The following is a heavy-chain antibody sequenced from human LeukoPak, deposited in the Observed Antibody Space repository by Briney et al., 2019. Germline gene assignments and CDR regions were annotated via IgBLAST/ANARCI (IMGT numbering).Heavy chain of an antibody. CDR1: GFTFRSYA. D-gene: IGHD4-17*01. J-gene: IGHJ4*02. Sequence: GGSLRLSWVASGFTFRSYARNWVGQAPGKGLEWVSTSASGGSSYYADSVKGRFTISRDNSKNTLYLQMNSLGAEDTAVYYCAKATVTHLIDYWGQGTLVTVSS. V-gene: IGHV3-23*01. CDR2: SASGGSS. CDR3: AKATVTHLIDY.